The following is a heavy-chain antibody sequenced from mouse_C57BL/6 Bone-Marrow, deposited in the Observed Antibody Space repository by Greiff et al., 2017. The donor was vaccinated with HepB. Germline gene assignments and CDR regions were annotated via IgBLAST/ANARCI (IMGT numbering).Heavy chain of an antibody. J-gene: IGHJ4*01. Sequence: VQLQESGAELARPGASVKLSCKASGYTFTSYGISWVKQRTGQGLEWIGEIYPRSGNTYYNEKFKGKATLTADKSSSTAYMELRSLTSEDSAVYFCARDYYSNYGAMDYWGQGTSVTVSS. CDR2: IYPRSGNT. D-gene: IGHD2-5*01. V-gene: IGHV1-81*01. CDR3: ARDYYSNYGAMDY. CDR1: GYTFTSYG.